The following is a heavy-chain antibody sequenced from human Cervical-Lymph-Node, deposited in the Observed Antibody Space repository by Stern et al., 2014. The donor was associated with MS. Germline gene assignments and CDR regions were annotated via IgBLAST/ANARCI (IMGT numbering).Heavy chain of an antibody. J-gene: IGHJ5*02. CDR1: GG. Sequence: MQLVESGAEAKKPGSSVKVSCKSSGGISWVRQAPGQGLEWMGGVIPFVGTSYYAQKFQGRVTITADTSANTTYLHLSRLTSADTAVYYCARGTGDNWFGPWGQGTLVTVSS. V-gene: IGHV1-69*06. CDR3: ARGTGDNWFGP. CDR2: VIPFVGTS. D-gene: IGHD3/OR15-3a*01.